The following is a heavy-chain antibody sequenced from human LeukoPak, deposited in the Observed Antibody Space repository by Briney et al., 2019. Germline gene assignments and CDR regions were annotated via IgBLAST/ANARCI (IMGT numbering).Heavy chain of an antibody. D-gene: IGHD6-19*01. V-gene: IGHV4-38-2*02. CDR1: GYSISNGYY. CDR2: IYHSGST. CDR3: ARDETYSSDWQSNHYYYYMDV. Sequence: SETLSLTCSVSGYSISNGYYWGWIRQPPGKGLEWIGSIYHSGSTNCNPSLKSRVNISVDTSKNQFSLKVNSVTAADTAVYFCARDETYSSDWQSNHYYYYMDVWGKGTTVTVSS. J-gene: IGHJ6*03.